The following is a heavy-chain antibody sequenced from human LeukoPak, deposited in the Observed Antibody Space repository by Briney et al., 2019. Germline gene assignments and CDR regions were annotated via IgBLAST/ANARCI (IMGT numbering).Heavy chain of an antibody. Sequence: PSETLSLTCAVYGGSFSGYYWSWIRQPPGKGLEWIGEINHSGSTNYNPSLKSRVTISVDTSKNQFSLKLSSVTAADTAVYYCARRTLLWFVPYYFDYWGQGTLVTVSS. V-gene: IGHV4-34*01. CDR1: GGSFSGYY. CDR3: ARRTLLWFVPYYFDY. D-gene: IGHD3-10*01. CDR2: INHSGST. J-gene: IGHJ4*02.